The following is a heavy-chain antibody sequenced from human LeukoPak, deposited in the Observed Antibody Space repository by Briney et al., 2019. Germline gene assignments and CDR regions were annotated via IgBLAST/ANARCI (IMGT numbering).Heavy chain of an antibody. V-gene: IGHV4-39*07. CDR2: IFFNGST. J-gene: IGHJ3*02. CDR1: GGSIISNYY. Sequence: SETLSLTCSVSGGSIISNYYFGWIRQPPGKGLEWIGSIFFNGSTYYSSSLKSRVTISVDTSKNQFSLRLSSVTAADTAVYYCARDLLHRGYAFDIWGRGTMVTVSS. CDR3: ARDLLHRGYAFDI. D-gene: IGHD3-22*01.